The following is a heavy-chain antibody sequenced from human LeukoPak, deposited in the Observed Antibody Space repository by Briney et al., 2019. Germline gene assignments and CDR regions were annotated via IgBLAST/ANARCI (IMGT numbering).Heavy chain of an antibody. CDR3: ARDHGHNSGYYYGY. J-gene: IGHJ4*02. CDR2: ICAYNGNT. Sequence: ASVTVSCKASGYTFSSYGITSVRQAPGQGLEWMGWICAYNGNTNYAQKVQGRVTMTTDTSTSTAYMELRSLGSDDTAVYYSARDHGHNSGYYYGYWGQGTPVTVSS. D-gene: IGHD3-22*01. CDR1: GYTFSSYG. V-gene: IGHV1-18*01.